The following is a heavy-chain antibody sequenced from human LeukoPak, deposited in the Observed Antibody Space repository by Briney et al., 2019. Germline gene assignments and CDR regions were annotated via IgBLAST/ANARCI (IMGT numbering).Heavy chain of an antibody. J-gene: IGHJ6*03. CDR2: MNPNSGNT. V-gene: IGHV1-8*01. D-gene: IGHD6-19*01. CDR3: ARIVAGADSYYYYYYMEV. CDR1: GYTFTSYD. Sequence: ASAKLSCTASGYTFTSYDINWVRQATGQGLEWMGWMNPNSGNTGYAQKFQGRVTMTWNTSISTANIELSSLRSEDTAVYYCARIVAGADSYYYYYYMEVWGKGTTVTVSS.